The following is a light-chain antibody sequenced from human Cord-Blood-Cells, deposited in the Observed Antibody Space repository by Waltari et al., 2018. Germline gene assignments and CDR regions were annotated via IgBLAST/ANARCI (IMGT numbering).Light chain of an antibody. CDR2: KVS. Sequence: DVVMTQSPLSLPVTLGQPAPISCRSSQSLVHSDGNTYLNWFQQTPGQSPRRLIYKVSNRDSGVPDRFSGSGSGTDFTLKISRVEAEDVGVYYCMQGTHWYTFGQGTKLEIK. J-gene: IGKJ2*01. CDR1: QSLVHSDGNTY. CDR3: MQGTHWYT. V-gene: IGKV2-30*02.